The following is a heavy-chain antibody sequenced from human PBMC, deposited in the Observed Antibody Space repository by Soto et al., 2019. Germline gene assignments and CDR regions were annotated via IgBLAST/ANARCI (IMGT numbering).Heavy chain of an antibody. CDR1: GFTFSSYA. CDR3: AKGNVVTYYFDY. Sequence: TGGSLRLSCAASGFTFSSYAMSWVRQAPGKGLEWVSAISGSGGSTYYADSVKGQFTISRDNSKNTLYLQMNSLRAEDTAVYYCAKGNVVTYYFDYWGQGTLVTVSS. J-gene: IGHJ4*02. CDR2: ISGSGGST. V-gene: IGHV3-23*01. D-gene: IGHD2-21*02.